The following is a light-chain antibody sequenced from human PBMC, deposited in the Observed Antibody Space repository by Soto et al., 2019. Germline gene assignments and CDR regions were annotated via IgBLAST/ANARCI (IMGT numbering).Light chain of an antibody. J-gene: IGKJ1*01. Sequence: EIVLTQSPGTLSLSPGDRATLSCRASQSVSSSYLAWYQQKPGQAPRLLIYGASTRATGIPDRFSGDGSVTEFTLTISSLQSEDFAVYYCQQYNNWPRTFGQGTKV. V-gene: IGKV3D-15*01. CDR2: GAS. CDR3: QQYNNWPRT. CDR1: QSVSSSY.